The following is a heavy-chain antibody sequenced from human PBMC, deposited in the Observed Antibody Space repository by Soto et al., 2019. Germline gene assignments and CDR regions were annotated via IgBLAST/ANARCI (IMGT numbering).Heavy chain of an antibody. V-gene: IGHV4-31*03. D-gene: IGHD4-4*01. CDR1: GGSISSGGYY. CDR2: IYYSGST. CDR3: ARDRSNYYWFDP. J-gene: IGHJ5*02. Sequence: QVQLQESGPGLVKPSQTLSLTCTVSGGSISSGGYYWSWIRQHPGKGLEWIGYIYYSGSTYYNPSLKSRVTISVDTSKNQFSLKLSSVTAAHTAVYYCARDRSNYYWFDPWGQGTLVTVSS.